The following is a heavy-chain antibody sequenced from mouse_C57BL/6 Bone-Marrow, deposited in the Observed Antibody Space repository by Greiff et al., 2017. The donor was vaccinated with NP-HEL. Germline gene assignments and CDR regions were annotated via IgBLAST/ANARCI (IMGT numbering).Heavy chain of an antibody. CDR1: GYAFTNYL. J-gene: IGHJ1*03. Sequence: VQLQQSGAELVRPGTSVKVSCKASGYAFTNYLIEWVKQRPGQGLEWIGVINPGSGGTNYNEKFKGKATLTADKSSSTAYMQLSSLTSEDSAVYFCARDYSNQSLYWYFDVWGTGTTVTVSS. V-gene: IGHV1-54*01. CDR3: ARDYSNQSLYWYFDV. D-gene: IGHD2-5*01. CDR2: INPGSGGT.